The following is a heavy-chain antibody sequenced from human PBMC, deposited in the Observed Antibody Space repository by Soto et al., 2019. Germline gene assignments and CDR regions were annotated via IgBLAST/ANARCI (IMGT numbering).Heavy chain of an antibody. Sequence: SSETLSLTCTVSGGSISSSSYYWGWIRQPPGKGLEWIGSIYYSGSTYYNPSLKSRVTISVDTSKNQFSLKLSSVTAADTAVYYCGALIQLWFLDYWGQGTLVTVSS. CDR2: IYYSGST. D-gene: IGHD5-18*01. V-gene: IGHV4-39*01. CDR1: GGSISSSSYY. J-gene: IGHJ4*02. CDR3: GALIQLWFLDY.